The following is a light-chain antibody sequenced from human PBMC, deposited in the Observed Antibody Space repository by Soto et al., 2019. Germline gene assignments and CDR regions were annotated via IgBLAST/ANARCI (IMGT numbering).Light chain of an antibody. V-gene: IGKV3-15*01. CDR2: RAS. Sequence: EIVMTQSPATLSVSPGERATLSCRASQDVLTNLAWYQQKPGQSPRLLIYRASTRATGVPARFSGSGSGTEFTLTISSLQSEDSAVYYCHQYNSWPRGTFGPGTKVEIK. J-gene: IGKJ3*01. CDR3: HQYNSWPRGT. CDR1: QDVLTN.